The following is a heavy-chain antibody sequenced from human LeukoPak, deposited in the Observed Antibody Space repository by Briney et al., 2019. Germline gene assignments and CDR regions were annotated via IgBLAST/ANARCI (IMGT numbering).Heavy chain of an antibody. D-gene: IGHD1-14*01. CDR1: GGSISSYY. J-gene: IGHJ2*01. CDR2: IYYSGNT. CDR3: ARRGSGASLEYYFDL. V-gene: IGHV4-59*08. Sequence: SETLSLTCTVSGGSISSYYWSWIRQPPGKGLEYIGYIYYSGNTNSNPSLNSRVTISVDTSKNQFSLRLSSVTAADTAVYYCARRGSGASLEYYFDLWGRGTLVTVSS.